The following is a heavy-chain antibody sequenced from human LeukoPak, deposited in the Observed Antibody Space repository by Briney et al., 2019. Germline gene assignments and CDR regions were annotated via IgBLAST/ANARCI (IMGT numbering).Heavy chain of an antibody. CDR1: GFTFTGSA. CDR2: IVVGGGNT. V-gene: IGHV1-58*02. J-gene: IGHJ6*02. Sequence: ASVKESCKASGFTFTGSAMQWGRQARGERLGWIAWIVVGGGNTNYAQKFQERVTITRDMSTSTAYMELSSLRSEDTAVYYCAAGSGSGSYYQYYYGMDVWGQGTTVTVSS. CDR3: AAGSGSGSYYQYYYGMDV. D-gene: IGHD3-10*01.